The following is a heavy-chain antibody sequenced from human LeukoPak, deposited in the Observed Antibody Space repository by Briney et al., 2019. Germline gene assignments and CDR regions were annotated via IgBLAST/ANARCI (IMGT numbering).Heavy chain of an antibody. CDR3: ARVYSSSWYGANWFDP. J-gene: IGHJ5*02. D-gene: IGHD6-13*01. Sequence: SETLSLTCTVSGVSISSYYWSWIRQPPGKGLEWIGYIYYSGSTNYNPSLKSRVTISVDTSKNQFSLKLSSVTAADTAVYYCARVYSSSWYGANWFDPWGQGTLVTVSS. CDR2: IYYSGST. V-gene: IGHV4-59*01. CDR1: GVSISSYY.